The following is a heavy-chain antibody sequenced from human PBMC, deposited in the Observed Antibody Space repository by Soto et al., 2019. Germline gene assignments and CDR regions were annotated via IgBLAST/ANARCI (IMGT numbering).Heavy chain of an antibody. D-gene: IGHD2-21*01. J-gene: IGHJ4*02. Sequence: EVQLVESGGDLVQPGGSLRLSCAASGFTFSAYYMDWVRQAPGKGLEWVGLIRSKAESYTTEYAASVRGRFTISRDDSKNFLFLQMNYLTTEDTGVYYCRDCGHTNLDCWGRGTLVTVSS. CDR2: IRSKAESYTT. CDR3: RDCGHTNLDC. CDR1: GFTFSAYY. V-gene: IGHV3-72*01.